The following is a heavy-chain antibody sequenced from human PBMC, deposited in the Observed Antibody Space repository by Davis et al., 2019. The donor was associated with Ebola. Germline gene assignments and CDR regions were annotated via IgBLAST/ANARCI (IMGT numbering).Heavy chain of an antibody. CDR3: ARLVLIRGVIMRHNPNYYYYGMDV. CDR1: EYSFTSYC. D-gene: IGHD3-10*01. V-gene: IGHV5-51*01. CDR2: ICPGDSDT. J-gene: IGHJ6*02. Sequence: PGGSLRLSCEGSEYSFTSYCIAWVRQMPGKGLEWMGIICPGDSDTRYSQSFQGQVTISADKSISTAYLQWSSLKASDTAMYYCARLVLIRGVIMRHNPNYYYYGMDVWGQGTTVTVSS.